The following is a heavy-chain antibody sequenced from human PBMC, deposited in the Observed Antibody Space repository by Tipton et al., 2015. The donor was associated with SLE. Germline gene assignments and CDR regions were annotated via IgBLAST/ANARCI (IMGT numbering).Heavy chain of an antibody. CDR1: GGSISSSSFY. Sequence: TLSLTCTVSGGSISSSSFYWDWIRQPPGKGLEWIGSIDYSKSTYYNPSLRSRVTISVDTSKKQFSLKLSSVTAADTAVYFCARRSTRYSTTSFDYWGQGTLVTVSS. CDR2: IDYSKST. D-gene: IGHD2-2*01. CDR3: ARRSTRYSTTSFDY. J-gene: IGHJ4*02. V-gene: IGHV4-39*01.